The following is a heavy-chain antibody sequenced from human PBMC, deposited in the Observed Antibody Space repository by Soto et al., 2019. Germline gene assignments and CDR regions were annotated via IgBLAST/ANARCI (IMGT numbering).Heavy chain of an antibody. CDR3: AKNDSGDHNWFDP. CDR2: ISYDGSNK. V-gene: IGHV3-30*18. Sequence: QVQLVESGGGVVQPGRSLRLSCAASGFTCSSYGMHWVRQAPGKGLAWVAVISYDGSNKYYADSVKGRFTISRDNSENAMYLQMNSLRAEGTAVYYGAKNDSGDHNWFDPWGQGTLVTVSS. D-gene: IGHD4-17*01. J-gene: IGHJ5*02. CDR1: GFTCSSYG.